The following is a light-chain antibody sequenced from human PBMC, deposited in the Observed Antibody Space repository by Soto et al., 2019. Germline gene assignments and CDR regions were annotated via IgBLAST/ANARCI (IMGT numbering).Light chain of an antibody. CDR3: QQYYSYPHT. CDR2: AAF. Sequence: AIRMTQSPSSFSASTGDRVTITCRASQGISSYLAWYQQKPGKAPKLLIYAAFTLQSGVPSRFSGSGSGTHFTLTISCLQSEDFAIYYCQQYYSYPHTLGQGTKLEIK. CDR1: QGISSY. J-gene: IGKJ2*01. V-gene: IGKV1-8*01.